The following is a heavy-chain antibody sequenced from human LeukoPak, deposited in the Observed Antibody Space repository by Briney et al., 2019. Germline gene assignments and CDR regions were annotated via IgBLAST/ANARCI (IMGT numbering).Heavy chain of an antibody. D-gene: IGHD3-10*01. CDR3: ARDSHGSGRPNKNFDY. CDR2: IKPDGSST. J-gene: IGHJ4*02. CDR1: GFSFSDYW. Sequence: PGGSLRLSCAASGFSFSDYWMHWVRQVPGKGLVWVSRIKPDGSSTTYADPVKGRFAIPRDDAKNTLYLQMNSLRAEDTAVYFCARDSHGSGRPNKNFDYWGQGTLVTVSS. V-gene: IGHV3-74*01.